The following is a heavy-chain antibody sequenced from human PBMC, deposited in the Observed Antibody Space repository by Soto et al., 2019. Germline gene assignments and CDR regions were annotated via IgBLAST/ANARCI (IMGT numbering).Heavy chain of an antibody. D-gene: IGHD6-13*01. CDR3: ARRIAAALYYMDV. J-gene: IGHJ6*03. V-gene: IGHV4-59*08. CDR1: GGSISSYY. CDR2: IYYSGST. Sequence: LSLTCTVSGGSISSYYWSWIRQPPGKGLEWIGYIYYSGSTNYNPSLKSRVTISVDTSKNQFSLKLSSVTAADTAVYYCARRIAAALYYMDVWGKGTTVTVSS.